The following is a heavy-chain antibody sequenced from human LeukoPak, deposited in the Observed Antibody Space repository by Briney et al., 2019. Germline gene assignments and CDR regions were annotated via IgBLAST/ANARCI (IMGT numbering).Heavy chain of an antibody. J-gene: IGHJ4*02. Sequence: PGGSLRLSCAASGFTFSSYEMNWARQAPGKGLEWVSYISSSGSTIYYTDSVKGRFTISRDNAKNSQYLQMNSLRAEETAVYYCARDCSSTSCHGLPYFDYWGQGTLVTVSS. V-gene: IGHV3-48*03. CDR2: ISSSGSTI. D-gene: IGHD2-2*01. CDR1: GFTFSSYE. CDR3: ARDCSSTSCHGLPYFDY.